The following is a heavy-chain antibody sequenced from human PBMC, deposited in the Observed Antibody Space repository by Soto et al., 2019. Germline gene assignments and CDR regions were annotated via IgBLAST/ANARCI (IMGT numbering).Heavy chain of an antibody. Sequence: RLSCAASGFTFSSYAMSWVRQAPGKGLEWVSAISGSGGSTYYADSVKGRFTISRDNSKNTLYLQMNSLRAEDTAVYYCAKDHRRAAHYGMDVWGQGTTVTVSS. CDR1: GFTFSSYA. D-gene: IGHD2-15*01. CDR2: ISGSGGST. V-gene: IGHV3-23*01. CDR3: AKDHRRAAHYGMDV. J-gene: IGHJ6*02.